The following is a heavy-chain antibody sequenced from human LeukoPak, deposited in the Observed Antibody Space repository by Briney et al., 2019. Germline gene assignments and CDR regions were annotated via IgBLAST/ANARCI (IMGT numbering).Heavy chain of an antibody. Sequence: SETLSLTCTVSGGSISSGGYYWSWIRQHPGKGLEWIGYIYYSGSTYYNPSLKSRVTISVDTSKNQFSLKLSSVTAADTVVYYCARSDVDTADCFDPWGQGTLVTVSS. J-gene: IGHJ5*02. CDR2: IYYSGST. D-gene: IGHD5-18*01. CDR1: GGSISSGGYY. V-gene: IGHV4-31*03. CDR3: ARSDVDTADCFDP.